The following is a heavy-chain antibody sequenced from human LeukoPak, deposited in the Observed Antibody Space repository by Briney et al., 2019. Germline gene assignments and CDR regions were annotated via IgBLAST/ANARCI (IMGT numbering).Heavy chain of an antibody. V-gene: IGHV3-7*01. CDR2: IKEDGSEK. CDR3: ARDTLWFAE. D-gene: IGHD3-10*01. CDR1: GFTFSRYW. J-gene: IGHJ4*02. Sequence: QPGGSLRLSCAASGFTFSRYWMTWVRQAPGKGLEWVANIKEDGSEKYYVDSVKGRFTISRDNAQNSLYLQMNSLRGEDTAVYYCARDTLWFAEGGQGTLVTVSS.